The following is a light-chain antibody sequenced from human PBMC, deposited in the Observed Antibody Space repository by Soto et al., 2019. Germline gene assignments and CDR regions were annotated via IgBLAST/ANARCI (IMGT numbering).Light chain of an antibody. CDR3: QQRSNWPRSIT. Sequence: EIVLTQSPATLSLSPGERATLSGRASQSVSSYLAWYQQKPGQAPRLLIYDASNRATGIPARFSGSGSGTDFTLTISSLEPQDFAVYYCQQRSNWPRSITFGQGTRLEIK. CDR1: QSVSSY. V-gene: IGKV3-11*01. J-gene: IGKJ5*01. CDR2: DAS.